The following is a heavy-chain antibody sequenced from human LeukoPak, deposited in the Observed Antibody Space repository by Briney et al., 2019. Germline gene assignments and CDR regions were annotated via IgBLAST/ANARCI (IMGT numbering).Heavy chain of an antibody. CDR3: ARRGLQNWFDP. CDR2: IYYSGST. V-gene: IGHV4-39*01. J-gene: IGHJ5*02. CDR1: GDSISSSTYY. Sequence: ETPYITCTVSGDSISSSTYYWDWIRQPPGKGLEWIGSIYYSGSTYYNPSLESRVTISVDTSKNQFSLKLSSVTAADTAVYFCARRGLQNWFDPWGQGTLVTVSS. D-gene: IGHD5-24*01.